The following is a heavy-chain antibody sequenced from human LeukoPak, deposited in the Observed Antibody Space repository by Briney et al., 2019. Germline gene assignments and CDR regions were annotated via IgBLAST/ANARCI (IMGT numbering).Heavy chain of an antibody. J-gene: IGHJ1*01. D-gene: IGHD6-13*01. Sequence: SETLSLTCTVSGGSISSSSYYWGWIRQPPGKGLEWIGSIYYSGNTYYNPSLKSRVTISVDTSKNQFSLKLSSVTAADTAVYYCARERSAGAAAGTVGYFQHWGQGTLVTVSS. CDR3: ARERSAGAAAGTVGYFQH. CDR1: GGSISSSSYY. CDR2: IYYSGNT. V-gene: IGHV4-39*07.